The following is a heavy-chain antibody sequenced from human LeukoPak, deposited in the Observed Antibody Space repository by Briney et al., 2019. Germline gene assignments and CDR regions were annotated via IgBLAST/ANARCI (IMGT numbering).Heavy chain of an antibody. Sequence: ASVKVSCKASGYSFTSYGISWVRQAPGQGLEWMGWISAYNGNTNYAQKLQGRVTMTTDTSTSTAYMELRSLRSDDTAVYYCARDQRSCSGGSCYPGWFAPRGQGTLVTVSS. CDR2: ISAYNGNT. CDR1: GYSFTSYG. D-gene: IGHD2-15*01. CDR3: ARDQRSCSGGSCYPGWFAP. V-gene: IGHV1-18*01. J-gene: IGHJ5*02.